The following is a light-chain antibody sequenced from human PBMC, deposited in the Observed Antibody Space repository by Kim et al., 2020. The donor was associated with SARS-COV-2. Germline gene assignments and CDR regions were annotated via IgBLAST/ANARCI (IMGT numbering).Light chain of an antibody. V-gene: IGKV3-11*01. CDR1: QTVSSY. CDR3: QQRSNWPPT. J-gene: IGKJ5*01. CDR2: ETS. Sequence: EIVLTQSPATLSLSPGERATLSCRASQTVSSYLAWYQQKPGQAPRLLMYETSNRATGIPARFSGSGSGTDFTLTISSLEPEDFAVYYCQQRSNWPPTFGQGTRLEIK.